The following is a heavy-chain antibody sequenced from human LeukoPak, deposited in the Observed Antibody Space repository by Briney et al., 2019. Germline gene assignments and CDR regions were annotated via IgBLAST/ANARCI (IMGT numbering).Heavy chain of an antibody. D-gene: IGHD3-9*01. CDR2: ISGSGGST. CDR1: GFTFSSYA. J-gene: IGHJ3*02. V-gene: IGHV3-23*01. CDR3: AKVKGLYYDILTGYYRGDAFDI. Sequence: GGSLRLSCAASGFTFSSYAMSWVRQAPGKRLEWVSAISGSGGSTYYADSVKGRFTISRDNSKNTLYLQMNSLRAEDTAVYYCAKVKGLYYDILTGYYRGDAFDIWGQGTMVTVSS.